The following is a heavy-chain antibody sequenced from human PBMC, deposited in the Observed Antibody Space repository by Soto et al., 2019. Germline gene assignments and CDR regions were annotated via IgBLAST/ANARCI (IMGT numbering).Heavy chain of an antibody. J-gene: IGHJ4*02. CDR1: GFSFSRVS. V-gene: IGHV3-21*01. CDR2: ISSGSSDT. Sequence: GSLRLSCEVSGFSFSRVSMNWVCQVPGKGLEWVASISSGSSDTWYADSVKGRFIISRDNDQNSLFLQMNTLRPEDTAMYYCARVAYWGPGTQVTV. CDR3: ARVAY.